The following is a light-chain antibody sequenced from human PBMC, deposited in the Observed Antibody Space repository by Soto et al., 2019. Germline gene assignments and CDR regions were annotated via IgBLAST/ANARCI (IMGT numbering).Light chain of an antibody. CDR2: GAS. CDR1: QSVTTSY. V-gene: IGKV3-20*01. J-gene: IGKJ3*01. Sequence: EIVLTQSPGTLSLSPGERLTLSCRASQSVTTSYVAWYQHKPGQAPRLLIYGASTKATGTPDRFNGSGSGTDFTLTISRLEPEDFAVYYCQQYGSSPFTCGPGTKVDFK. CDR3: QQYGSSPFT.